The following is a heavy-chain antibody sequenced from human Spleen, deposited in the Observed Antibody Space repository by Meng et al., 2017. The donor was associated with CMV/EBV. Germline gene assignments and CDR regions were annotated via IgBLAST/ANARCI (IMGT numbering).Heavy chain of an antibody. CDR2: INPNSGAP. V-gene: IGHV1-2*02. CDR3: ARDVQLGIPYYFDS. Sequence: GYSFNAYYMHWLRQAPGQGIEWMGWINPNSGAPTHAQKFQGRVNLTSTTSISTAYLELSGLTSDDTAVYYCARDVQLGIPYYFDSWGQGTLVTVSS. J-gene: IGHJ4*02. D-gene: IGHD1-1*01. CDR1: GYSFNAYY.